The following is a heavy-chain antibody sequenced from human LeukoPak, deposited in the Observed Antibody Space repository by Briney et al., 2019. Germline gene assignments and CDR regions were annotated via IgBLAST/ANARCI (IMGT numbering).Heavy chain of an antibody. Sequence: PSETLSLTCTVSGGSLSSYYWSWIRQPPGKGLEWIGYIYYSGSTNYNPSLKSRVTISVDTSKNQFSLKLSSVTAADTAGYYCARDYGSGRRYYYMDVWGKGTTVTVSS. V-gene: IGHV4-59*01. CDR2: IYYSGST. D-gene: IGHD3-10*01. J-gene: IGHJ6*03. CDR3: ARDYGSGRRYYYMDV. CDR1: GGSLSSYY.